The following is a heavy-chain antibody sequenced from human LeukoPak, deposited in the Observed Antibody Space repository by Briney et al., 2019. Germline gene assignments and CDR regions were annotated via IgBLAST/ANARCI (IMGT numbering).Heavy chain of an antibody. CDR3: AKEGIATAGQTFYYFDH. J-gene: IGHJ4*02. CDR1: GFTFSSYS. CDR2: ISGSGGST. Sequence: GGSLRLSCAASGFTFSSYSMNWVRQAPGKGLEWVSAISGSGGSTYYADSVKGRFTISRDNSKNTLDLQVNTPRGEDTAVYYCAKEGIATAGQTFYYFDHWGQGTLVIVSS. V-gene: IGHV3-23*01. D-gene: IGHD6-13*01.